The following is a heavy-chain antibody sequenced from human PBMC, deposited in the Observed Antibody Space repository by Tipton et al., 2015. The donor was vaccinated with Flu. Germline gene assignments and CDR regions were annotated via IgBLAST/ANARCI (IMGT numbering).Heavy chain of an antibody. D-gene: IGHD5-18*01. Sequence: TLSLTCAVSGDSISSDFYWAWIRQFPGKGLEWIGTVSRTGSTIYNPSLKSRVTISVDTSRNQFSLKLSSVTAADTAVYYCARVNTGMAEYYYYGMDVWGQGTTVTVSS. CDR3: ARVNTGMAEYYYYGMDV. CDR1: GDSISSDFY. J-gene: IGHJ6*02. V-gene: IGHV4-38-2*01. CDR2: VSRTGST.